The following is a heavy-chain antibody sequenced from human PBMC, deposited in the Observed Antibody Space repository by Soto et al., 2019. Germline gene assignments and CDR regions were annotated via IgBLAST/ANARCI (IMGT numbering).Heavy chain of an antibody. CDR2: ISAYDGYT. D-gene: IGHD3-9*01. Sequence: ASVKVSCKASGYTFTIYDINWVRQAPGQGLEWLGWISAYDGYTTYAQILQGRVFMTTDTSTKTAYMELRSLRSDDTATYFCARGGYYDTSGSRNYHYYGMNVWGQGTTVTVSS. V-gene: IGHV1-18*01. J-gene: IGHJ6*02. CDR3: ARGGYYDTSGSRNYHYYGMNV. CDR1: GYTFTIYD.